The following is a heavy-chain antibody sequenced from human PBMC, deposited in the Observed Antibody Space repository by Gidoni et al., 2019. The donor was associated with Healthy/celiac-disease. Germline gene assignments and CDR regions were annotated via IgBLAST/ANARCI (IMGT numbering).Heavy chain of an antibody. J-gene: IGHJ4*02. D-gene: IGHD3-10*01. CDR3: ARDTGRLRTFDY. V-gene: IGHV4-34*01. CDR2: INHSGST. Sequence: QVQLQQWGAGLLKPSETLSLTCAVYGGSFSGYYWSWFRQPPGKGLEWIGEINHSGSTNYNPSLKRRVTISVDTSKNQFSLKLSSVTAADTAVYYCARDTGRLRTFDYWGQGTLVTVSS. CDR1: GGSFSGYY.